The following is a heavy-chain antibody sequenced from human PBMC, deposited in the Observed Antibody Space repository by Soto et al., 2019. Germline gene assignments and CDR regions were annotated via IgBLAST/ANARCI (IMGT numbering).Heavy chain of an antibody. J-gene: IGHJ6*02. CDR1: GGSISSYY. CDR3: ASVRGGYYYAMDV. CDR2: IYYSGST. D-gene: IGHD3-10*02. V-gene: IGHV4-59*01. Sequence: SETLSLTCTFTGGSISSYYWSWIRQPPGKGLEWIGYIYYSGSTNYNPSLKSRVTISVDTSKNQFSLKLSSVTAADTAVYYCASVRGGYYYAMDVWGQGTTVT.